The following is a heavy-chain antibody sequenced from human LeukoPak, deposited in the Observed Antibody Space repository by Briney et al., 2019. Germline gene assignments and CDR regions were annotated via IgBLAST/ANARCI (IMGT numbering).Heavy chain of an antibody. J-gene: IGHJ4*02. CDR2: ISYDGSNK. Sequence: GGSLRLSCAASGFTFSSYAMHWVRQAPGKGLEWVAVISYDGSNKYYADSVKGRFTISRDNSKNTLYLQMNSLRAEDTAVYYCAREWERGAAPFDYWGQGTLVTVSS. V-gene: IGHV3-30-3*01. D-gene: IGHD1-26*01. CDR1: GFTFSSYA. CDR3: AREWERGAAPFDY.